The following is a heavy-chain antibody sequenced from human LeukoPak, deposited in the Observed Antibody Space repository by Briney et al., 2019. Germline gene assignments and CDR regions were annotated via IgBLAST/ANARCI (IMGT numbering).Heavy chain of an antibody. CDR3: ARTTSIAVAAHFDY. CDR2: ISAYNGNT. V-gene: IGHV1-18*01. CDR1: GYTFTSYG. J-gene: IGHJ4*02. Sequence: ASVKVSCKASGYTFTSYGISWVRQAPGQGLEWMGWISAYNGNTNYAQKLQGRVTMTTDTSTSTAYMELRSLRSDDTAVYYCARTTSIAVAAHFDYWGQGTLVTVPS. D-gene: IGHD6-19*01.